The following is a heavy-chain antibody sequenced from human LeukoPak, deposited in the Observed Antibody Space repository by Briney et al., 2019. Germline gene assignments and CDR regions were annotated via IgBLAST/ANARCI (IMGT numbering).Heavy chain of an antibody. J-gene: IGHJ5*02. CDR3: ARIFIAADGDNWFDP. CDR2: ISAYNGNT. D-gene: IGHD6-13*01. Sequence: WASVKVSCKASGYTFTSYGISWVRQAPGQGLEWMGWISAYNGNTNYAQKLQGRVTMTTDTSTSTAYTELRSLRSDDTAVYYCARIFIAADGDNWFDPWGQGTLVTVSS. V-gene: IGHV1-18*01. CDR1: GYTFTSYG.